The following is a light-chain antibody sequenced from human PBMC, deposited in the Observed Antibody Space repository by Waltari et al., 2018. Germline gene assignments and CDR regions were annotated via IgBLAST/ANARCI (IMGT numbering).Light chain of an antibody. CDR2: DAS. J-gene: IGKJ5*01. CDR1: QSVRSY. Sequence: EIVLTQSPATLSLSPGERATLSCRASQSVRSYLVWYQRKPGQAPRLLIYDASNGATGIPARFSGSGSGTDFTLTISSLEPEEFAVYYCQQRSNWPITFGQGTRLEIK. CDR3: QQRSNWPIT. V-gene: IGKV3-11*01.